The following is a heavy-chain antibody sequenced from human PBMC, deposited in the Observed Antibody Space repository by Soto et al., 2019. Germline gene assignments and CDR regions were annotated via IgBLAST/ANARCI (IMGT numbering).Heavy chain of an antibody. D-gene: IGHD3-10*01. V-gene: IGHV3-33*01. CDR3: ARDLMVRDHDAFDI. J-gene: IGHJ3*02. CDR1: GFTFSSYG. Sequence: QVQLVESGGGVVQPGRSLRLSCAASGFTFSSYGMHWVRQAPGKGLEWVAVIWYDGSNKYYADSVKGRFTISRDNSKNTLYLQMNSLRAEDTAVYYCARDLMVRDHDAFDIWGQGTMVTVSS. CDR2: IWYDGSNK.